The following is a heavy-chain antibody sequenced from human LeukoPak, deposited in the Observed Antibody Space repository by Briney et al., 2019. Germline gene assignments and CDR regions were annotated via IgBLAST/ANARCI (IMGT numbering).Heavy chain of an antibody. Sequence: GGSLRLSCAASGFTFSSYSMNWVRQAPGKGLEWVSSISSSSSYIYYADSVKGRFTISRDNAKNSLYLQMNSLRAEETAVYYCARDPPYDSSGYYFGPGSFDYWGQGTLVTVSS. V-gene: IGHV3-21*01. CDR3: ARDPPYDSSGYYFGPGSFDY. CDR2: ISSSSSYI. J-gene: IGHJ4*02. CDR1: GFTFSSYS. D-gene: IGHD3-22*01.